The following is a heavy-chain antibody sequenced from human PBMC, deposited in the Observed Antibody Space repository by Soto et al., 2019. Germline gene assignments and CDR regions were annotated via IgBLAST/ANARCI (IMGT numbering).Heavy chain of an antibody. CDR2: IYYSGST. V-gene: IGHV4-39*01. CDR3: ARHSYYYGSTYGCWLDP. J-gene: IGHJ5*02. Sequence: GSLRLSCAASGFSFSDYYMSWIRQPPGKGLEWIGSIYYSGSTYYNPSLKSRVTISVDTSKNQFSLKLSSVTAADTAVYYCARHSYYYGSTYGCWLDPWGQGTLVTVSS. D-gene: IGHD3-10*01. CDR1: GFSFSDYY.